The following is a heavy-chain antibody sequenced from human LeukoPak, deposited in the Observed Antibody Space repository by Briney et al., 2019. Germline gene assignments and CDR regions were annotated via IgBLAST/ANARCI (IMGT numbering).Heavy chain of an antibody. CDR1: RFTFSTYS. V-gene: IGHV3-48*04. D-gene: IGHD2-15*01. Sequence: PGGSLRLSCAASRFTFSTYSMNWVRQAPGKGLEWVSYISSSGSTMYYADSVKGRFTISRDNAKNSLYLQMNSLRAEDTAVYYCARGSGGSCKYWGQGTLVTVSS. CDR3: ARGSGGSCKY. CDR2: ISSSGSTM. J-gene: IGHJ4*02.